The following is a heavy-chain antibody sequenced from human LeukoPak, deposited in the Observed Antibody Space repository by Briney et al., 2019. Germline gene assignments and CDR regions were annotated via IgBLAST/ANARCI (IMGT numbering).Heavy chain of an antibody. D-gene: IGHD3-22*01. CDR1: GFNFSSYE. J-gene: IGHJ5*02. V-gene: IGHV3-48*03. Sequence: GGSLRLSCAASGFNFSSYEMNWVRQAPGKGLEWVAYISSSGSTLYYADSVKGRLTISRDNANNSLYLQIDSLRAEDTAVYYCAGSSGYYYDGDWFDPWGQGTLVTVSS. CDR2: ISSSGSTL. CDR3: AGSSGYYYDGDWFDP.